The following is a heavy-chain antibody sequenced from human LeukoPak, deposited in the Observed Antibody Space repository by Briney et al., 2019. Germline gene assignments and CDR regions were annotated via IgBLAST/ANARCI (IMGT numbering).Heavy chain of an antibody. V-gene: IGHV3-23*01. CDR1: GFTSIAYA. CDR3: ARNQQLGGHSYYYYGMDV. Sequence: GGSLRLSCVGSGFTSIAYALTWARQAPGKGLEWVSGISGGGVTTYYADSVKGRFTISRDNSKNTLYLQMNSLRADDTAIYYCARNQQLGGHSYYYYGMDVWGQGTAVTVSS. J-gene: IGHJ6*02. D-gene: IGHD3-16*01. CDR2: ISGGGVTT.